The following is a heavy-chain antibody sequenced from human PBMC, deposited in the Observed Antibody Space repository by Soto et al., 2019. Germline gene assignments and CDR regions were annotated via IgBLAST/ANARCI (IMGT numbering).Heavy chain of an antibody. D-gene: IGHD3-10*01. J-gene: IGHJ4*02. CDR3: AREVLWSRYFDY. Sequence: QVQLVESGGGVVQPGRSLRLSCAASGFIFSNYVMYWVRQAPGKGLEWVAFMSYDGTTKSYADSVKGRFTISRDNSQNTLYLQMNSLRPEDTGVYYCAREVLWSRYFDYGGQGTLGTVSS. CDR2: MSYDGTTK. V-gene: IGHV3-30-3*01. CDR1: GFIFSNYV.